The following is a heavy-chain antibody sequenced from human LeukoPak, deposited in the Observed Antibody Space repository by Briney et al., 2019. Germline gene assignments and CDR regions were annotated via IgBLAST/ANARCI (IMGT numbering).Heavy chain of an antibody. V-gene: IGHV4-61*02. CDR3: ARGDSGYDWNYFDY. Sequence: PSETLSLTCTVSGDSISSGSYYWSWIRQPAGKGLEWIGRIYTSGSTNYNPSLKSRVTISVDTSKNQFSLKLSSVTAADTAVYYCARGDSGYDWNYFDYWGQGTLVTVSS. CDR1: GDSISSGSYY. J-gene: IGHJ4*02. CDR2: IYTSGST. D-gene: IGHD5-12*01.